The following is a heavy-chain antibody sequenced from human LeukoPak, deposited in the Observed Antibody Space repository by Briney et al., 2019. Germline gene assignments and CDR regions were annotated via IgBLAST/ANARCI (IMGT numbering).Heavy chain of an antibody. V-gene: IGHV1-24*01. CDR3: ATGFVGFGEPHDY. CDR1: GYTLTELS. Sequence: GASVKVSCKVSGYTLTELSMHWVRQAPGKGLEWMGGFDPEDGETIYAQKFQGRVTITEDTSTDTAYMELSSLRSEDTAVYYCATGFVGFGEPHDYWGQGTLVTVSS. J-gene: IGHJ4*02. CDR2: FDPEDGET. D-gene: IGHD3-10*01.